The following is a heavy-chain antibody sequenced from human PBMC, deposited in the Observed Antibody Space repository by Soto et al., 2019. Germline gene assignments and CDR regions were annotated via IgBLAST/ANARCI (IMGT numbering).Heavy chain of an antibody. V-gene: IGHV1-69*13. Sequence: GASVKVSCKASGRTFSSYAISWVRQAPGQGLEWMGGIIPIFGTANYAQKFQGRVTITADESTSTAYMELSSLRSEDTAVYYCARLISLYYLSEGFYPWGQGTLVTVSS. CDR3: ARLISLYYLSEGFYP. CDR2: IIPIFGTA. J-gene: IGHJ5*02. CDR1: GRTFSSYA. D-gene: IGHD3-10*01.